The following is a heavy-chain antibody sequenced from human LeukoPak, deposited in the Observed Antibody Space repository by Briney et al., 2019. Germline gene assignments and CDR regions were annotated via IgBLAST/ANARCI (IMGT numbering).Heavy chain of an antibody. V-gene: IGHV3-23*01. D-gene: IGHD3-10*01. Sequence: GGSLRLSCAASAFTFSNYAMSWVRQAPGKGLEWVSTISNSDSSTYYADSVKGRFTISRDNSKNTLYLQMNSLRAEDTAVYYCARQILLWIPPGDWGQGTLVTVSS. CDR2: ISNSDSST. J-gene: IGHJ4*02. CDR3: ARQILLWIPPGD. CDR1: AFTFSNYA.